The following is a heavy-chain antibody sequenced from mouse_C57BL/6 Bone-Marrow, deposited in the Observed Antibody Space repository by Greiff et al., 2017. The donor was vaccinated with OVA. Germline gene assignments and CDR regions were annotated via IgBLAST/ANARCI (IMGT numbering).Heavy chain of an antibody. J-gene: IGHJ2*01. V-gene: IGHV1-61*01. CDR3: ERGSWIPGS. Sequence: QVQLQQPGAELVRPGSSVKLSCKASGYTFTSYWMDWVKQRPGQGLEWIGNIYPSDSETHYNQKFKDKATLTVDKSSSTAYMQLSSLTSEDSAVNYGERGSWIPGSRGQGTTLTVSS. CDR2: IYPSDSET. CDR1: GYTFTSYW.